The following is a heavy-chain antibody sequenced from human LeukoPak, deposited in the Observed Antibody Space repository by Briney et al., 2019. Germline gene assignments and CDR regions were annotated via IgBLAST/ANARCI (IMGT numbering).Heavy chain of an antibody. CDR1: GFTFRTYA. CDR3: AKEFGGSYYH. D-gene: IGHD1-26*01. V-gene: IGHV3-30*04. J-gene: IGHJ4*02. CDR2: ISYDGSNK. Sequence: GRSLRLSCAATGFTFRTYAVHWVRQAPGKGLEWVAVISYDGSNKYYADSVKGRFTISRDNSKNTLYLQMNSLRAEDTAVYYCAKEFGGSYYHWGQGTLVTVSS.